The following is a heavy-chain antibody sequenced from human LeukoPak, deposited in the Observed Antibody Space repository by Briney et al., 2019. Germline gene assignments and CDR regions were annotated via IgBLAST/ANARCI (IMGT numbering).Heavy chain of an antibody. Sequence: PSETLSLTCTVSGGSISSSNYYWGWIRQPPGKGLEWIGSIYYSGSTYYNPSPKSRVTISVDTSKNQFSLKLSSVTAADTAVYYCARADGYTRYFQHWGQGTLVTVSS. CDR3: ARADGYTRYFQH. V-gene: IGHV4-39*01. D-gene: IGHD5-24*01. J-gene: IGHJ1*01. CDR1: GGSISSSNYY. CDR2: IYYSGST.